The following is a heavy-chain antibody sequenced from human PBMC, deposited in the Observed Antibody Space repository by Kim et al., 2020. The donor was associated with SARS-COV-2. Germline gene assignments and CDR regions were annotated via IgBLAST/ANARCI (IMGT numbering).Heavy chain of an antibody. J-gene: IGHJ3*02. Sequence: SVKVSCKASGGTFSSYAISWVRQAPGQGLEWMGGIIPIFGTANYAQKFQGRVTITADESTSTAYMELSSLRSEDTAVYYCARSHSSSWDGPAFDIWGQGTMVTVSS. D-gene: IGHD6-13*01. CDR1: GGTFSSYA. V-gene: IGHV1-69*13. CDR3: ARSHSSSWDGPAFDI. CDR2: IIPIFGTA.